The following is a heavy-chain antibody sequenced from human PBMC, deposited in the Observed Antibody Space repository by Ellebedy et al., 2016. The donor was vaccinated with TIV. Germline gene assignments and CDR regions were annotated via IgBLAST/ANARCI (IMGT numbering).Heavy chain of an antibody. J-gene: IGHJ4*02. V-gene: IGHV1-18*01. CDR1: AYTFTVYG. CDR3: ARDTYYGDYVSSFDY. D-gene: IGHD4-17*01. Sequence: ASVKVSXXASAYTFTVYGISWVRQAPGQGLEWMGWISAYNGNTNYAQKLQGRVTMTTDTSTSTAYMELRSLRSDDTAVYYCARDTYYGDYVSSFDYWGQGTLVTVSS. CDR2: ISAYNGNT.